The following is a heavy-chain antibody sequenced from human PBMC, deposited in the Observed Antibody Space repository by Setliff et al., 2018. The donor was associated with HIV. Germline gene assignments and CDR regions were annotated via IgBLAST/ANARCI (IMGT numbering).Heavy chain of an antibody. Sequence: GGSLRLSCAAYRFDFNNYWMCWVRQAPGKGLEWVANIGQDGSGKNSVDSVKGRFTISRDNAKNSMDLQIDSLRAEDPAIYYCARKLRPGHGVDVWGQGTTVTVSS. CDR3: ARKLRPGHGVDV. CDR1: RFDFNNYW. J-gene: IGHJ6*02. CDR2: IGQDGSGK. V-gene: IGHV3-7*01. D-gene: IGHD3-10*01.